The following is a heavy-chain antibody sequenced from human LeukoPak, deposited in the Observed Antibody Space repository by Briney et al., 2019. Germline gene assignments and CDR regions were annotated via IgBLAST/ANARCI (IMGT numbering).Heavy chain of an antibody. CDR1: GGTFSSYA. J-gene: IGHJ4*02. Sequence: SVKVSCKASGGTFSSYAISWVRQAPGQGLEWMGGIIPIFGTANYAQKFQGRVTITADESTSTAYMELSSLRSEDTAVYYCARGWDHDSDGRPTACVYWGQGTLVTVSS. D-gene: IGHD3-22*01. V-gene: IGHV1-69*01. CDR2: IIPIFGTA. CDR3: ARGWDHDSDGRPTACVY.